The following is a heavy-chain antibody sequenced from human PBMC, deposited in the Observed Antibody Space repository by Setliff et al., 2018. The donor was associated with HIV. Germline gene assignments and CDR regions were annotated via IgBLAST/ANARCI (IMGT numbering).Heavy chain of an antibody. J-gene: IGHJ4*02. CDR3: AKGSGKITIYYDSSGYLRPFDS. V-gene: IGHV3-23*01. CDR2: ISGSGGTT. D-gene: IGHD3-22*01. Sequence: GSLRLSCAASGFTFSTSGMNWVRQAPGKGLEWVSAISGSGGTTNYADSVKGRFTISRDNSKNTLYLQMNSLRADDTAVYYCAKGSGKITIYYDSSGYLRPFDSWGQGTLVTVSS. CDR1: GFTFSTSG.